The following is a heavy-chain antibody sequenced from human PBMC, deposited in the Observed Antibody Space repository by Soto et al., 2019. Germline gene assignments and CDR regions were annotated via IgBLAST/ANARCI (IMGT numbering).Heavy chain of an antibody. CDR2: IYYTGST. J-gene: IGHJ5*02. V-gene: IGHV4-30-4*01. CDR3: ARAGGYEVQGSNWFDP. CDR1: GAFISSGDYY. Sequence: QVQLQESGPGLVKPSQTLSLTCTVSGAFISSGDYYWSWIRQPPGKGLEWIGYIYYTGSTYYNPSLKSRLSISVDTSKNQFSLKLTSVTAADTAVYYCARAGGYEVQGSNWFDPWGQGTLVTVSS. D-gene: IGHD5-12*01.